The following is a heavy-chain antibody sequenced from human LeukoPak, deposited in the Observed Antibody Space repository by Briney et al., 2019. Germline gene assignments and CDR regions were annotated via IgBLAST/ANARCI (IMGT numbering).Heavy chain of an antibody. CDR3: AGDTSCPY. Sequence: PGGSLRLSCGASGFIFTTYWMNWVRQAPGKGLEWVANIKQDGSETYYVDSVKGRFTISRDNDKNSLYLQMNSLRAEDTAVYYCAGDTSCPYWGQGTLVTVSS. CDR1: GFIFTTYW. J-gene: IGHJ4*02. CDR2: IKQDGSET. D-gene: IGHD2-2*01. V-gene: IGHV3-7*01.